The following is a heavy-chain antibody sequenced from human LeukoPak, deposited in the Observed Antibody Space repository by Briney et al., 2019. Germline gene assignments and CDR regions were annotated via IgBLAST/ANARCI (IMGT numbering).Heavy chain of an antibody. CDR1: GYTFTSYY. V-gene: IGHV1-46*01. CDR3: ARGYLVAATHSSAYDY. J-gene: IGHJ4*02. Sequence: ASVKVSCKASGYTFTSYYMHWVRQAPGQGLEWMGIINPSGGSTSYAQKFQGRVTMTRDMSTSTVYMELSSLRSEDTAVYYCARGYLVAATHSSAYDYWGQGTLVTVSS. CDR2: INPSGGST. D-gene: IGHD2-15*01.